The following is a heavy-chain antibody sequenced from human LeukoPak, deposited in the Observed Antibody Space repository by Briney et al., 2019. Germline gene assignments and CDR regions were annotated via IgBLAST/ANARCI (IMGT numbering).Heavy chain of an antibody. CDR3: ARVGYCSSTSCYLPKYYYYMDV. D-gene: IGHD2-2*01. V-gene: IGHV4-61*02. CDR2: IYTSGSI. Sequence: SQTLSLTCTVSGGSISSGSYHWSWIRQPAGKGLEWIGRIYTSGSINYNPSLQIRVTISVDTSKNQFSLKLSSVTAADTAVYYCARVGYCSSTSCYLPKYYYYMDVWGKGTTVTVSS. CDR1: GGSISSGSYH. J-gene: IGHJ6*03.